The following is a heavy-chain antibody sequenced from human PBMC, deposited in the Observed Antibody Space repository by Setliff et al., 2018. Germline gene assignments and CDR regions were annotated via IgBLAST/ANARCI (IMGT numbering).Heavy chain of an antibody. CDR1: GYSISSGYI. Sequence: NPSETLSLTCTVSGYSISSGYIWGWIRQPPGKGLEWIAYIYHSGSAYYNPSLVSRVTMSVDTSKNQFSLHLTSVTAADTAVYYCAREVGTSTSSDAFDVWGQGMMVTVS. CDR3: AREVGTSTSSDAFDV. D-gene: IGHD1-26*01. CDR2: IYHSGSA. V-gene: IGHV4-38-2*02. J-gene: IGHJ3*01.